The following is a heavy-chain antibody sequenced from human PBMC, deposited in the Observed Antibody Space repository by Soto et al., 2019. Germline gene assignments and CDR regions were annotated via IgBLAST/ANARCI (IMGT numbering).Heavy chain of an antibody. Sequence: ASVKVSCKASGYTFSSYSMYWVRQAPGQRIEWMGWINGGNGNTKYSQKFQGRVTITRDTSASSAYMELSSLKSEDTALYFCARAPTAVRPVFWGDPWGQGTLVTVFS. CDR1: GYTFSSYS. D-gene: IGHD4-17*01. CDR2: INGGNGNT. CDR3: ARAPTAVRPVFWGDP. J-gene: IGHJ5*02. V-gene: IGHV1-3*01.